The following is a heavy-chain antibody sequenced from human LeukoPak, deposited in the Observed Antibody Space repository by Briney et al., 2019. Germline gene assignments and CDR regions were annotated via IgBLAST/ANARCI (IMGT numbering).Heavy chain of an antibody. D-gene: IGHD2-2*01. CDR3: ARYPMTYCSSSSCTDY. CDR1: GGSISGDY. Sequence: SESLSLTCTVSGGSISGDYWSWIRQSLQGLEWIGYIYYSGSTNYNPSLKSRVTISVDTSKNQFSLKLSSVTAANTAVYYCARYPMTYCSSSSCTDYWGQGTLVTVSS. V-gene: IGHV4-59*08. J-gene: IGHJ4*02. CDR2: IYYSGST.